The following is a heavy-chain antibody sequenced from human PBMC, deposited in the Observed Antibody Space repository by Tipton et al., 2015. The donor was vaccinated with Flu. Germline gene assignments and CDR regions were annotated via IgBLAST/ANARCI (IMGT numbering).Heavy chain of an antibody. V-gene: IGHV3-7*01. D-gene: IGHD2-21*01. CDR3: ARDKNLWDI. Sequence: SLRLSCAASGFTFSTYWMSWVRQAPGKGLEWVANINQNGRDKYYVDSVKGRFTISRDNAKNSLYLQMNSLRAEDTAVYYCARDKNLWDIWGQGTMVTVSS. J-gene: IGHJ3*02. CDR2: INQNGRDK. CDR1: GFTFSTYW.